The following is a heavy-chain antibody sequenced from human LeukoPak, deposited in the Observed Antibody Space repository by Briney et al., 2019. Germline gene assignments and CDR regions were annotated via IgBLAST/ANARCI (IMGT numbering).Heavy chain of an antibody. J-gene: IGHJ6*02. CDR3: ARVVSSWYSYGMDV. CDR1: GFIFSSYS. Sequence: PGGSLRLSCAASGFIFSSYSMNWVRQAPGKGLEWVSSISSSSSYIYYADSVKGRFTISRDNAKNSLYLQMNSLRAEDTAVYYCARVVSSWYSYGMDVWGQGTTVTVSS. D-gene: IGHD6-13*01. V-gene: IGHV3-21*01. CDR2: ISSSSSYI.